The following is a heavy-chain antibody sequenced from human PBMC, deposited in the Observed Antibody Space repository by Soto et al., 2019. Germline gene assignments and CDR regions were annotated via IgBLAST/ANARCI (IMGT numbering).Heavy chain of an antibody. CDR3: ARSGGMGYWFDP. Sequence: GGSLRLPCAPSGFPFSSYHMHWVPQATGKGLEWVSAIGTAGDTYYPGSVKGRFTISRENAKNSLYLQMNSLRAGDTAVYYCARSGGMGYWFDPWGQGTLVTVSS. CDR1: GFPFSSYH. J-gene: IGHJ5*02. D-gene: IGHD2-15*01. V-gene: IGHV3-13*04. CDR2: IGTAGDT.